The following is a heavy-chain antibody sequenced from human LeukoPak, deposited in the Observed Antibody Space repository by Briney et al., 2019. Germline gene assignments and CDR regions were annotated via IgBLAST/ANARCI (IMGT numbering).Heavy chain of an antibody. J-gene: IGHJ4*02. CDR1: GFTFNTYA. Sequence: AGGSLRLSCAASGFTFNTYAMNWVRQSPGKGLEWVSAIGATSGTTFYADSVKGRFTVSRDNSQNTLYLQMAGLRAEDTAIYYCARALSYWNYFDSWGQGTLVTVSS. V-gene: IGHV3-23*01. CDR3: ARALSYWNYFDS. CDR2: IGATSGTT. D-gene: IGHD1-1*01.